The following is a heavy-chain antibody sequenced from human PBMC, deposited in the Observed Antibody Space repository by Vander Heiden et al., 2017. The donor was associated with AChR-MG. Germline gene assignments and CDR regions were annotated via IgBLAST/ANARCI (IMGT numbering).Heavy chain of an antibody. D-gene: IGHD4-17*01. V-gene: IGHV3-33*01. CDR1: GFPFIGYG. J-gene: IGHJ3*02. CDR2: IWYDGSNK. CDR3: ARDQPMTTKHDAFDI. Sequence: QVQLVESGGGVVQPGRSLRLSCAASGFPFIGYGMHWVRQDPGKGLEWVAGIWYDGSNKYYADSVKGRCTISRDNSKNTLYLQMNSLSPEDTAVYYCARDQPMTTKHDAFDIWGEGPMVTLS.